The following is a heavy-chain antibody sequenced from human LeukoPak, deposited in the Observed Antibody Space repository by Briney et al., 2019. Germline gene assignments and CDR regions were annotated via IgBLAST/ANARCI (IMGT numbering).Heavy chain of an antibody. D-gene: IGHD6-19*01. Sequence: GGSLRLSCTASAFTFSSSAMHWVRQAPGKGLEYVSGISSNGGSTYYADSVKGGFTISRDNTKNMLYLQMSSLRPEDTAVYHCVKGRAVAGRFDYWGQGTLVTVSS. CDR2: ISSNGGST. CDR3: VKGRAVAGRFDY. V-gene: IGHV3-64D*06. J-gene: IGHJ4*02. CDR1: AFTFSSSA.